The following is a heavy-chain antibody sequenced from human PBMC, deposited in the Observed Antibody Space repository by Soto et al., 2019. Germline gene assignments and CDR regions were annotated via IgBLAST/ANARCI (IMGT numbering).Heavy chain of an antibody. J-gene: IGHJ5*02. D-gene: IGHD4-17*01. CDR1: Y. CDR2: INPSGGST. CDR3: ARGRLMTTVIKNWFDP. V-gene: IGHV1-46*03. Sequence: YMRSVQHDKGQGLEWMGIINPSGGSTSYAQKFQGRVTTTRDTSTSTVYVELSSLRSEDTAVYYCARGRLMTTVIKNWFDPWGQGTLVTVSS.